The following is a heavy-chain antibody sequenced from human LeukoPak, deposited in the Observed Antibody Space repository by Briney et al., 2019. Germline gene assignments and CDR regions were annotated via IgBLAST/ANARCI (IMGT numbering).Heavy chain of an antibody. D-gene: IGHD2-2*01. CDR3: ARDFFDSDIVVVPAAMSYYYYYGMDV. Sequence: PGGSLRLSCAASGFTFSDYYMSWIRQAPGKGLEWVSYTSSSGSTIYYADSVRGRFTISRDNAKNSLYLQMNSLRAEDTAVYYCARDFFDSDIVVVPAAMSYYYYYGMDVWGQGTTVTVSS. CDR1: GFTFSDYY. J-gene: IGHJ6*02. CDR2: TSSSGSTI. V-gene: IGHV3-11*01.